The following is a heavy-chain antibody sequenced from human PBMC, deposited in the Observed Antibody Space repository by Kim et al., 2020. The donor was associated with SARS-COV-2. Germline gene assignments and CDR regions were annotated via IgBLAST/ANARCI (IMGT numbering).Heavy chain of an antibody. D-gene: IGHD6-13*01. J-gene: IGHJ4*02. CDR1: GGSFSGYY. CDR3: ARGIGDVVAAAYFDY. V-gene: IGHV4-34*01. CDR2: INHSGST. Sequence: SETLSLICAVYGGSFSGYYWSWIRQPPGKGLEWIGEINHSGSTNYNPSLKSRVTISVDTSKNQFSLKLSSVTAADTAVYYCARGIGDVVAAAYFDYWGQG.